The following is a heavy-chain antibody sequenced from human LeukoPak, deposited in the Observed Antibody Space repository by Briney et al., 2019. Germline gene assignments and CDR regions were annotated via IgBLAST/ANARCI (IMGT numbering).Heavy chain of an antibody. CDR3: ARDPHYGGYDY. Sequence: SGGSLRLSCAASGFTFSNYSMNWVRQAPGKGLEWVSSISSSSAYIYYADSVKGRYTISRDNSKNTLYLQMNSLRAEDTAVYYCARDPHYGGYDYWGQGTLVTVSS. V-gene: IGHV3-21*01. CDR1: GFTFSNYS. J-gene: IGHJ4*02. CDR2: ISSSSAYI. D-gene: IGHD4-23*01.